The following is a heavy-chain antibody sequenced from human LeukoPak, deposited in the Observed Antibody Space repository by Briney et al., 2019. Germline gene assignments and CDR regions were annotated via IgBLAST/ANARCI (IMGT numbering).Heavy chain of an antibody. CDR1: GLTVSGNY. CDR3: AGGDSDYYGMDV. D-gene: IGHD2-21*02. J-gene: IGHJ6*02. CDR2: IYSGGST. V-gene: IGHV3-53*01. Sequence: PGGSLRLSCAASGLTVSGNYMTWVRQAPGKGLEWVSIIYSGGSTYYADSVKGRFIISRDNSKNTLYLQMNSLRAEDTAVYYCAGGDSDYYGMDVWGQGTTVTVSS.